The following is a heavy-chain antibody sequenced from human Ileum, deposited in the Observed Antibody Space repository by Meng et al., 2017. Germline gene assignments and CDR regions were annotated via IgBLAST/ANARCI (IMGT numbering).Heavy chain of an antibody. D-gene: IGHD7-27*01. V-gene: IGHV4-61*01. J-gene: IGHJ4*02. Sequence: QMLLKECGPGLRRPAETLCFTCTVSGASVSSNNDGWGWIQQPPGKGLEWIGYGSTNHNPSLKSRVTISVDTSKNQFFLTLNSVTAADTAIYYCARDHWGSLDYWGQGILVTVSS. CDR3: ARDHWGSLDY. CDR1: GASVSSNNDG. CDR2: GST.